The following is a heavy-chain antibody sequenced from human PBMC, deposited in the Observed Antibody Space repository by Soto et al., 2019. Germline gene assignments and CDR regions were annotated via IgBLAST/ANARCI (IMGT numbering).Heavy chain of an antibody. CDR3: ATRDTGRVY. V-gene: IGHV4-4*02. Sequence: QVQLQESGPGLVKPSGTLSLTCAVSGVSIGSHDWWTWVRQPPGKGLEWIGESHQSVNTNYNSSLERRVTIALDKSKNHFSLQLSSGPVADTAVYYCATRDTGRVYWGQGTLVTVSS. J-gene: IGHJ4*02. D-gene: IGHD5-18*01. CDR1: GVSIGSHDW. CDR2: SHQSVNT.